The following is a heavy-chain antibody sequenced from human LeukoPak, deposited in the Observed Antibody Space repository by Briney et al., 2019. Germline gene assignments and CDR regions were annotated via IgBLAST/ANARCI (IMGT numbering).Heavy chain of an antibody. V-gene: IGHV1-2*04. Sequence: ASVKVSCKASGYTFTSYGISWVRQAPGQGLEWMGWINPNSGGTNYAQKFQGWVTMTRDTSISTAYMELSRLRSDDTAVYYCARGRCGGDCSYYYYGMDVWGQGTTVTVSS. CDR1: GYTFTSYG. CDR3: ARGRCGGDCSYYYYGMDV. CDR2: INPNSGGT. D-gene: IGHD2-21*02. J-gene: IGHJ6*02.